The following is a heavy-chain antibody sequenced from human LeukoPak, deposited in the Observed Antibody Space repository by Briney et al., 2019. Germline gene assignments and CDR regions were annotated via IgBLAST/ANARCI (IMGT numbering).Heavy chain of an antibody. Sequence: GGSLRLSCAASGFTFSSYYMTWVRQAPGRGLEWVAAVKEDESEKFYLDSVKGRFTISRDNAKNSLYLQMNSLSAEDTAVYYCARFITSADAAFDYWGQGTLVTVSS. J-gene: IGHJ4*02. CDR3: ARFITSADAAFDY. D-gene: IGHD6-13*01. CDR2: VKEDESEK. CDR1: GFTFSSYY. V-gene: IGHV3-7*01.